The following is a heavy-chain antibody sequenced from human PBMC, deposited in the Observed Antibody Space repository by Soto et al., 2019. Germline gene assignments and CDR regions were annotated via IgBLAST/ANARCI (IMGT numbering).Heavy chain of an antibody. V-gene: IGHV3-23*01. J-gene: IGHJ3*02. CDR3: AKRPMSTGFGDPFDI. CDR2: ISSSGGNT. Sequence: EVQLLESGGDLVQPGGSLRLSCAASGFTFSTYAMSWVRQAPGKGLEWVSTISSSGGNTFYTDSVKGRFTISRDNSKNTLYLQMNRLRAEDTAIYYCAKRPMSTGFGDPFDIWGQGTMVTVSS. CDR1: GFTFSTYA. D-gene: IGHD3-10*01.